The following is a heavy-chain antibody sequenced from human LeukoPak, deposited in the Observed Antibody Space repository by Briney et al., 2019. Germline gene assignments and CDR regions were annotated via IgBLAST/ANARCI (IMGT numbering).Heavy chain of an antibody. CDR3: SAHETLIVVRPFDY. CDR1: GLTFSSYW. V-gene: IGHV3-74*01. D-gene: IGHD3-22*01. Sequence: PGGSLRLSCAASGLTFSSYWMHWVRQAPGKGPVWVSRIDPDGTSTSYADSVKGRFTISRDNAKNTLYLQMNSLRAEDAAVYYCSAHETLIVVRPFDYWGQGTVVTVSS. CDR2: IDPDGTST. J-gene: IGHJ4*02.